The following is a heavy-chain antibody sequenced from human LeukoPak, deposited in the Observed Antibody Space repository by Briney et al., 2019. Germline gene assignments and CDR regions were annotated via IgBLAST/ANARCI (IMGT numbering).Heavy chain of an antibody. D-gene: IGHD3-10*01. V-gene: IGHV4-34*01. CDR1: GGSFSGYY. J-gene: IGHJ5*02. Sequence: PSETLSLTCAVYGGSFSGYYWSWIRQPPGKGLEWIGEINHSGSTNYNPSLESRVTISVDTSKNQFSLKLSSVTAADTAVYYCARGRSAYYYGSGSLGVLDPWGQGTLVTVSS. CDR3: ARGRSAYYYGSGSLGVLDP. CDR2: INHSGST.